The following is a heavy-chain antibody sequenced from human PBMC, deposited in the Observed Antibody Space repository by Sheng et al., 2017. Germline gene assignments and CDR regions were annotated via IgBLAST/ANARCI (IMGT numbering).Heavy chain of an antibody. D-gene: IGHD4-17*01. CDR2: IKQDGSEK. Sequence: EVQLVESGGGLVQPGGSLRLSCAASGFTFSSYWMSWVRQAPGKGLEWVANIKQDGSEKYYVDSVKGRFTISRDNAKNSLYLQMNSLRAEDTAVYYCAREERMTTWGWVYYYYMDVWGKGTTVTVSS. J-gene: IGHJ6*03. V-gene: IGHV3-7*01. CDR3: AREERMTTWGWVYYYYMDV. CDR1: GFTFSSYW.